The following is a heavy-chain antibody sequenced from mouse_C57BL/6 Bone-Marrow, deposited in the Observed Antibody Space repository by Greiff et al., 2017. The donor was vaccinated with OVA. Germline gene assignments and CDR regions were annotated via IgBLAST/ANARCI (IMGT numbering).Heavy chain of an antibody. Sequence: QVQLQQSGAELARPGASVKLSCKASGYTFTSYGISWVKQRTGQGLEWIGEIYPRSGNTYYNEKFKGKATLTADKSSITAYMELRSLTSEDSAVYFCARTHYYGSLYYFEYWGQGTTRTVSS. CDR2: IYPRSGNT. CDR3: ARTHYYGSLYYFEY. J-gene: IGHJ2*01. CDR1: GYTFTSYG. D-gene: IGHD1-1*01. V-gene: IGHV1-81*01.